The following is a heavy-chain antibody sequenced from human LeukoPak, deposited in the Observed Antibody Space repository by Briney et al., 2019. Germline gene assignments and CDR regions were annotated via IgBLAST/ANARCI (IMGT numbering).Heavy chain of an antibody. J-gene: IGHJ1*01. Sequence: PGGSLRLSCAASGFTFSSNWMHWVRHAPGKGLVWISRINGDGRIIEHAESVKGRFTISRNNADSTLHLQMNSLRAEDTAVYHCVREVGAPGSFQHWGQGAPVT. CDR1: GFTFSSNW. V-gene: IGHV3-74*03. CDR3: VREVGAPGSFQH. CDR2: INGDGRII. D-gene: IGHD1-26*01.